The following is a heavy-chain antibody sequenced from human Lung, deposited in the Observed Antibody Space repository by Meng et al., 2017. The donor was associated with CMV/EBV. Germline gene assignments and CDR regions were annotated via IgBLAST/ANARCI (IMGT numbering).Heavy chain of an antibody. J-gene: IGHJ6*02. V-gene: IGHV3-7*01. Sequence: WESLRLSCAASGFTFSSNWMSWVRQAPGTGQEWVANIKQDGSEKYYVDSVKGRVTISRDNAKNSLYLQMNSLRAEDTAVYYCARDSGSVGSGYYYYYGMDVWGQGTXVTVSS. CDR2: IKQDGSEK. CDR3: ARDSGSVGSGYYYYYGMDV. D-gene: IGHD3-22*01. CDR1: GFTFSSNW.